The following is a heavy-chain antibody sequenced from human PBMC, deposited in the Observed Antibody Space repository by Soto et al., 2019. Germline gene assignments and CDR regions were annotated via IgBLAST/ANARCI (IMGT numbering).Heavy chain of an antibody. CDR2: ISHDGTEE. V-gene: IGHV3-30*18. CDR3: AKGRFDVVTISPFDH. J-gene: IGHJ4*01. D-gene: IGHD3-3*02. CDR1: GFTFSSFG. Sequence: GGSLRLSCAASGFTFSSFGMHWVRQAPGKGLEWVAVISHDGTEEKYADSVKGRATVSRDNSKNTVYLQMNRLRGDDSAIYYCAKGRFDVVTISPFDHWGQGTLVTVSS.